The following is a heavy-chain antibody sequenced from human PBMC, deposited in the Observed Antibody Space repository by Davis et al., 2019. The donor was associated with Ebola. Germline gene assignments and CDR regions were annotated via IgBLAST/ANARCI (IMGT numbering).Heavy chain of an antibody. CDR3: ARDRTPPSYGDYIGYFDY. D-gene: IGHD4-17*01. V-gene: IGHV1-3*01. Sequence: AASVKVSCKASGYIFTSYAMHWVRQAPGQRLEWMGWINGGNGDTKYSQKFRDRVTITRDTSASTSYMELSSLRSEDTAVYYCARDRTPPSYGDYIGYFDYWGQGTLVTVSS. CDR1: GYIFTSYA. CDR2: INGGNGDT. J-gene: IGHJ4*02.